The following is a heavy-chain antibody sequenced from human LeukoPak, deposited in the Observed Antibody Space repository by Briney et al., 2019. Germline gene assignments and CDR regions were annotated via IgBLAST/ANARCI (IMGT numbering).Heavy chain of an antibody. CDR1: GYTFTGYY. D-gene: IGHD1-7*01. V-gene: IGHV1-2*02. Sequence: ASVRVSCKASGYTFTGYYMHWVRQAPGQGLEWMGWINPNSGGTNYAQKFQGRVTMTRDTSISTAYMELSRLRSDDTAVYYCARAGQRYNWNYASYYYYYMDVWGKGTTVTVSS. CDR3: ARAGQRYNWNYASYYYYYMDV. J-gene: IGHJ6*03. CDR2: INPNSGGT.